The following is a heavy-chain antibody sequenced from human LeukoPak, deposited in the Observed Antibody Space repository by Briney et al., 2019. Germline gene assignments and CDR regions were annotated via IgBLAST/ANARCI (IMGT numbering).Heavy chain of an antibody. CDR1: GYTFTSYY. J-gene: IGHJ4*02. CDR2: INPSGGST. D-gene: IGHD2-2*02. V-gene: IGHV1-46*01. CDR3: AREARVVPAAILNY. Sequence: ASVKVSCKASGYTFTSYYIHWVRQPAGQGRAWMGIINPSGGSTTYAQKFQGRVTMTRHTSTSTVYMELSSLRSEDTAVYYCAREARVVPAAILNYWGQGTLVTVSS.